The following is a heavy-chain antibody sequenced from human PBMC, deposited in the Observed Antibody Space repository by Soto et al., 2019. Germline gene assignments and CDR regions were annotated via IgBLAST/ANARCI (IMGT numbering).Heavy chain of an antibody. V-gene: IGHV4-31*03. CDR1: GGSITSGGYY. CDR3: ARDNNRFNKAFHI. Sequence: TLSLTCSVSGGSITSGGYYWGWIRQLPGKGLEWVAYVYSSGRTYYNPSLESRLSISLDTSKNQFSLILRSVTVADTAIYYGARDNNRFNKAFHICGKGEMVTVS. J-gene: IGHJ3*02. CDR2: VYSSGRT.